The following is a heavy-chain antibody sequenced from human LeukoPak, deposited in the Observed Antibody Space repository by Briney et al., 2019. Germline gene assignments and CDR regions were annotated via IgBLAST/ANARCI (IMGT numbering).Heavy chain of an antibody. Sequence: GGSLRLSCAASGLTVSSNYMTWVRQAPGKGLEWVSIIYSADSTYYADSVKGRFTISRHNSKNTVFLQMNSLRAEDTAVYYCAREVGGSSGYYLDYWGQGTLVTVSS. CDR3: AREVGGSSGYYLDY. D-gene: IGHD3-22*01. J-gene: IGHJ4*02. CDR2: IYSADST. V-gene: IGHV3-53*04. CDR1: GLTVSSNY.